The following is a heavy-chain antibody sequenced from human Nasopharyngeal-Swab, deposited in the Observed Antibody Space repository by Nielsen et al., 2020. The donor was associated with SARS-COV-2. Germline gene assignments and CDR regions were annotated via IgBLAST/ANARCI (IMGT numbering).Heavy chain of an antibody. V-gene: IGHV3-21*01. CDR2: ISSSSSYI. CDR1: GFSFRHYA. Sequence: GESLKISCAASGFSFRHYAMTWVRQAPGKGLEWVSSISSSSSYIYYADSVKGRFTISRDNAKNSLYLQMNSLRAEDTAVYYCARDGGSSDAFDIWGQGTMVTVSS. D-gene: IGHD2-2*01. CDR3: ARDGGSSDAFDI. J-gene: IGHJ3*02.